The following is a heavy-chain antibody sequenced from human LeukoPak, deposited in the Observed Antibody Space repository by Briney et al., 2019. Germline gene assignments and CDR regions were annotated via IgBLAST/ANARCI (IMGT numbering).Heavy chain of an antibody. CDR2: IYATGTT. CDR3: ARQRRQSSSSPLYHFDY. V-gene: IGHV4-4*09. D-gene: IGHD2/OR15-2a*01. J-gene: IGHJ4*02. CDR1: SDSITNSW. Sequence: SETLSLTCTVCSDSITNSWWRWVRQSPGQGLEWIGYIYATGTTNYNPSLMSRVTFSVEKTKNQFSLRLSSVTAADTAVYYCARQRRQSSSSPLYHFDYWGQGTLVTVSS.